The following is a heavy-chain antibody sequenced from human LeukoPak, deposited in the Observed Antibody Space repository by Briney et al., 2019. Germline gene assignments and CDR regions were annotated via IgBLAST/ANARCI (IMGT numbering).Heavy chain of an antibody. V-gene: IGHV3-48*03. CDR3: ARDEGGSGFKYDFDY. Sequence: GGSLRLSCAASGFTFSNYDMNWVRQAPGKGPEWISYISESGGAIYYAESVKGRFTISRDNARNSVSLQMNSLRAEDTVIYYCARDEGGSGFKYDFDYWGQGTLVTVSS. CDR2: ISESGGAI. CDR1: GFTFSNYD. D-gene: IGHD3-16*01. J-gene: IGHJ4*02.